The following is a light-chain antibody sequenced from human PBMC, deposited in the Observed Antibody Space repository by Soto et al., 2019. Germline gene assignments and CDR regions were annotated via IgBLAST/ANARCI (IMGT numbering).Light chain of an antibody. CDR2: DAS. CDR1: QNIYTW. J-gene: IGKJ3*01. CDR3: QQFKTYT. Sequence: DIQMTQSPSTLSASEGDRVTIACRASQNIYTWVAWYQQKPGKTPYLLIYDASELQTGVPSRFSGSGSGTEFTLTISSLQPTDFATYYCQQFKTYTFGPGTKVAIK. V-gene: IGKV1-5*01.